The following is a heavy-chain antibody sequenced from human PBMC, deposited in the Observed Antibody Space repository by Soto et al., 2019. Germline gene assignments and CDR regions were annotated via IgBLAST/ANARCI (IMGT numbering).Heavy chain of an antibody. CDR3: ATRPLLPGAP. Sequence: EVQLVESGGGLIQPGGSLRLLCAASGFTFSRNDMNWVRQAPGKGLEWVTLIYSGGSTYYADSVKGRFTISRDKSKNTLYLQMSSMRAEDTAVYYCATRPLLPGAPWGQGTMVTVSS. J-gene: IGHJ3*01. D-gene: IGHD3-22*01. CDR2: IYSGGST. CDR1: GFTFSRND. V-gene: IGHV3-53*01.